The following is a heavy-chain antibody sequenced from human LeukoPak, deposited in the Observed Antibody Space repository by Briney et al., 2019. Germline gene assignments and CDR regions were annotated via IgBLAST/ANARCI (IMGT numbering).Heavy chain of an antibody. J-gene: IGHJ4*02. D-gene: IGHD6-13*01. CDR1: GYTFTSYY. V-gene: IGHV1-46*01. CDR3: ARDFRRGAAAGALPAADYFD. Sequence: GASVKVSCKASGYTFTSYYMHWVRQAPGQGLEWMGIINPSGGSTSYAQKFQGRVTMTRDTSTSTVYMELSSLRSEDTAVYYCARDFRRGAAAGALPAADYFDWGQGTLVTVSS. CDR2: INPSGGST.